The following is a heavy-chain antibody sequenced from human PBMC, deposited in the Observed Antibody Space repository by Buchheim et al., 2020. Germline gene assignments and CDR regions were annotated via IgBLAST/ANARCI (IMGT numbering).Heavy chain of an antibody. CDR2: IYYSGST. D-gene: IGHD2-15*01. V-gene: IGHV4-59*01. J-gene: IGHJ6*02. CDR3: ARLQSRRYCSGGSCYPSYYYGMDV. CDR1: GGSISSYY. Sequence: QVQLQESGPGLVKPSETLSLTCTVSGGSISSYYWSWIRQPPGKGLEWIGYIYYSGSTNYNPALKSRVTISVDTSKNQFPLKLSSVTAADTAVYYCARLQSRRYCSGGSCYPSYYYGMDVWGQGTT.